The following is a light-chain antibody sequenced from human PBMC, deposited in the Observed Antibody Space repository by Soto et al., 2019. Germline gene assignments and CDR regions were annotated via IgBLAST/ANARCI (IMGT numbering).Light chain of an antibody. V-gene: IGKV4-1*01. CDR2: WAS. Sequence: DIVMTQSPDSLAVSLGARATINCKSSRSVLYSSNNKNYLAWYQQKPGQPPKLLIYWASTRESGVPDRFSGSGSGTDFTLTISSLQAEDVAVYYCQQYYSTPYTFGQGTKLEIK. CDR1: RSVLYSSNNKNY. J-gene: IGKJ2*01. CDR3: QQYYSTPYT.